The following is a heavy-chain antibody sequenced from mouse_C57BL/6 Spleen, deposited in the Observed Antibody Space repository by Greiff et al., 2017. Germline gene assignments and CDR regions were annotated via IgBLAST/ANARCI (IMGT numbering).Heavy chain of an antibody. CDR3: ARGGITTVVATGDFDY. CDR1: GYTFTSYW. D-gene: IGHD1-1*01. Sequence: QVQLQQPGAELVMPGASVKLSCKASGYTFTSYWMHWVKQRPGQGLEWIGEIDPSDSYTNYNQKFKGKSTLTVDKSSSTAYMQLSSLTSEDSAVYYCARGGITTVVATGDFDYWGQGTTLTVSS. V-gene: IGHV1-69*01. J-gene: IGHJ2*01. CDR2: IDPSDSYT.